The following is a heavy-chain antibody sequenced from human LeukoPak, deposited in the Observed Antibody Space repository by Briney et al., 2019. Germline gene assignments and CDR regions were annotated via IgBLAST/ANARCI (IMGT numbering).Heavy chain of an antibody. J-gene: IGHJ3*02. V-gene: IGHV3-20*04. D-gene: IGHD5-12*01. Sequence: GGSLRLSCAASGFTFSSYAMSWVRQAPGKGLEWVSGINWNGGSTGYADSVKGRFTNSRDNAKNSLYLQMNSLRAEDTALYYCARAGYSGYGIDAFDIWGQGTMVTVSS. CDR2: INWNGGST. CDR3: ARAGYSGYGIDAFDI. CDR1: GFTFSSYA.